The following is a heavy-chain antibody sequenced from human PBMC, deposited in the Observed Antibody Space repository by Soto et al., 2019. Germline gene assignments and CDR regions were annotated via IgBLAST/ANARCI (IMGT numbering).Heavy chain of an antibody. D-gene: IGHD3-22*01. CDR2: IIPLYDRR. V-gene: IGHV1-69*18. Sequence: QVQLVQSGAEVKIPGSSVTVSCNASGGTFSTYAINWVRQAPGQGLEWVGMIIPLYDRRKYAQKLQGRATTTADDVSTSSTRALSGLMYDDTAVYVCAIGGDGCYSGNFDHWGQGTHVNISS. CDR3: AIGGDGCYSGNFDH. CDR1: GGTFSTYA. J-gene: IGHJ5*02.